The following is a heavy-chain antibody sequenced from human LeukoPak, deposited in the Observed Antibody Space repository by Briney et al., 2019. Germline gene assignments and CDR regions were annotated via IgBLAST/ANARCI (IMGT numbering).Heavy chain of an antibody. CDR2: IYHSGST. J-gene: IGHJ5*02. V-gene: IGHV4-38-2*02. CDR1: GYSISSGYY. D-gene: IGHD3-10*01. CDR3: ARVGYYGSGSYLSCWFDP. Sequence: SETLSLTCTVSGYSISSGYYWGWIRQPPGKGLEWIGSIYHSGSTYYNPSLKSRVTISVDTSKNQFSLKLSSVTAADTAVYYCARVGYYGSGSYLSCWFDPWGQGTLVIVSS.